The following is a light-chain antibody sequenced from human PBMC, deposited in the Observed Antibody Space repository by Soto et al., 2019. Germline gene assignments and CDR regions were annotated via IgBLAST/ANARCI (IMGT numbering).Light chain of an antibody. J-gene: IGLJ1*01. CDR3: NSYTTSTTYV. V-gene: IGLV2-14*01. Sequence: QYVQAHPASVSWSPGQSITIACTGTSSDVGGYSSVSWYQQYPGRAPKLIIYEVRNRPSGVSNRFSGSKSANTASLTISGLQAEDQADHYCNSYTTSTTYVFGTGTKVTVL. CDR2: EVR. CDR1: SSDVGGYSS.